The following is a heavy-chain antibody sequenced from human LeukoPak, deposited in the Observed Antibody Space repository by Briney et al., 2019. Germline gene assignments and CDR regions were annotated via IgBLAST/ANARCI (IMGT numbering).Heavy chain of an antibody. Sequence: GGSLRLSCAASGFTFSSSGMHWVRQAPDKGLEWVAVISDDGSKGYYADSVKGRFTISRENSKNVLYLQMSSLRAEDTAVYYCAKDYNRGLPDYWGQGTLVIVSS. CDR3: AKDYNRGLPDY. CDR2: ISDDGSKG. CDR1: GFTFSSSG. D-gene: IGHD2-21*01. J-gene: IGHJ4*02. V-gene: IGHV3-30*18.